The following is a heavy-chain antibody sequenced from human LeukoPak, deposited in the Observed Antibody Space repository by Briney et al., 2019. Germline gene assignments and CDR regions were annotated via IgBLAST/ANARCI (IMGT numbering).Heavy chain of an antibody. D-gene: IGHD4-23*01. J-gene: IGHJ3*02. Sequence: PGGSLRLSCAASGFTFSSYAMSWVRQAPGKGLEWVSAISGSGGSTYYADSVKGRFTISRDNSKNTLYLQMSSLRAEDTAVYYCAKDGSRVVHTNAFDIWGQGTMVTVSS. CDR3: AKDGSRVVHTNAFDI. CDR2: ISGSGGST. V-gene: IGHV3-23*01. CDR1: GFTFSSYA.